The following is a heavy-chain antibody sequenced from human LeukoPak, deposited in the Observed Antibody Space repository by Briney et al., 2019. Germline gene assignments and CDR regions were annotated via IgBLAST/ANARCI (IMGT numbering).Heavy chain of an antibody. D-gene: IGHD2-2*01. J-gene: IGHJ2*01. Sequence: GRSLRLSCVVSGFTFSSYAMHWFRQAPGKGLEWVAVISDDGSNKYYADSVKGRFTISRDNSKNTLYLQMNSLRTEDTALYYCARIRRSILSTSRYGRYFDLWGRGTLVSVSS. CDR2: ISDDGSNK. CDR1: GFTFSSYA. V-gene: IGHV3-30*04. CDR3: ARIRRSILSTSRYGRYFDL.